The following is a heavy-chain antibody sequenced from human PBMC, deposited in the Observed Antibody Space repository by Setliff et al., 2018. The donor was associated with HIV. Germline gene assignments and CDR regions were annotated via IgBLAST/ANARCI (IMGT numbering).Heavy chain of an antibody. CDR2: ISSKRTSI. J-gene: IGHJ6*03. D-gene: IGHD4-17*01. CDR3: ARGPTTVTNYYYYYMDV. Sequence: TWVRQAPGKGLEWISYISSKRTSIYYADSVKGRFTISRDNDRNSLYLQMNGLRAEDTAVYYCARGPTTVTNYYYYYMDVWGKGTTVTVSS. V-gene: IGHV3-48*01.